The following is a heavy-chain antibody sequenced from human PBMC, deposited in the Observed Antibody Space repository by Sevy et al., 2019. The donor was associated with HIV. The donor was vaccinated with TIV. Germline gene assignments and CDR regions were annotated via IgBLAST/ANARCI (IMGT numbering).Heavy chain of an antibody. J-gene: IGHJ6*02. CDR1: GFSFRSYS. CDR3: ARLRDEWGPEGMDV. V-gene: IGHV3-48*02. D-gene: IGHD3-10*01. CDR2: IHSSSSTT. Sequence: GGYLRLSCAASGFSFRSYSMNWVRQAPGKGLEWFSYIHSSSSTTYYADSVKGRFIISRDIAKNSLYLQMNSLRDEDTAQYYCARLRDEWGPEGMDVWGQGTTVTVSS.